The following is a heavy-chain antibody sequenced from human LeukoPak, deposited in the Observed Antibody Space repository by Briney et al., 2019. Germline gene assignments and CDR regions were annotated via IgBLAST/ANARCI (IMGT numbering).Heavy chain of an antibody. CDR3: AKDPKDY. Sequence: GRSLRLSCAASGFTFSSYGMHWVRQAPGKGLEWVAVISYDGSNKYYADSVKGRFTISRDNSKNTLYLQMNSLRAEDTAVYYCAKDPKDYWGQGTLVTVPS. V-gene: IGHV3-30*18. J-gene: IGHJ4*02. CDR1: GFTFSSYG. CDR2: ISYDGSNK.